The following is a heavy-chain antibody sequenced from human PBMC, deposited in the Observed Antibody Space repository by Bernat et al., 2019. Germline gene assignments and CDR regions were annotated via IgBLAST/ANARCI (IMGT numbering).Heavy chain of an antibody. J-gene: IGHJ4*02. CDR1: GFTFSSYD. D-gene: IGHD6-19*01. Sequence: EVQLVESGGGLVQPGGSLRLSCAASGFTFSSYDMHWVRQATGKGLEWVSAIGTAGDPYYPGSVKGRFTISRENAKNSLYLQMNSLRAEDTAVDYCARGAVAGEGGIDYWGQGTLVTVSS. V-gene: IGHV3-13*05. CDR2: IGTAGDP. CDR3: ARGAVAGEGGIDY.